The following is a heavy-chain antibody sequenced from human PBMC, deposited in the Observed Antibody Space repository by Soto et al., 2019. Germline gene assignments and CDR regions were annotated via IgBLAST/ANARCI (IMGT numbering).Heavy chain of an antibody. CDR3: ARGSAVLLRL. D-gene: IGHD2-15*01. J-gene: IGHJ4*02. CDR2: MYYSGTT. CDR1: GASVSSGGYY. Sequence: QVQLQESGPGLVKPSQTLSLTCTVSGASVSSGGYYWSWIRQHPGMGLEWIGYMYYSGTTYYNPTLKSRVDISIDTSKNQFSLKLSSVTAADTAVYYCARGSAVLLRLWGQGTLVTVSS. V-gene: IGHV4-30-4*08.